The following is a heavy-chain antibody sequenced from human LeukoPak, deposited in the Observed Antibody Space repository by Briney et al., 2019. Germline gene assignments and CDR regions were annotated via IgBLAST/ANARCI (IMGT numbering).Heavy chain of an antibody. CDR3: AKGDYGDCY. Sequence: PGGSLRLSCAASGFTFSNYAMAWVRQAPGKGLEWVSSITSSGNRYYADCVKGRFTISRDNSKNTVYMQMTSLRAEDTAVYYCAKGDYGDCYWGQGTLVTVSS. V-gene: IGHV3-23*01. CDR1: GFTFSNYA. J-gene: IGHJ4*02. D-gene: IGHD4-17*01. CDR2: ITSSGNR.